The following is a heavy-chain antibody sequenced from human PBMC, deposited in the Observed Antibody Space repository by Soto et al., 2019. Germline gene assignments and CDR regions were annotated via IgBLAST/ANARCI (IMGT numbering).Heavy chain of an antibody. V-gene: IGHV3-21*01. D-gene: IGHD3-10*01. CDR1: GFTFSSYS. CDR3: ARLWFGELLPLDY. J-gene: IGHJ4*02. CDR2: ISSSSSYI. Sequence: GGSLRLSCAASGFTFSSYSMNWVRQAPGKGLEWVSSISSSSSYIYYADSVKGRFTISRDNAKNSLYLQMNSLRAEDTAVYYCARLWFGELLPLDYWGQGTLVTVSS.